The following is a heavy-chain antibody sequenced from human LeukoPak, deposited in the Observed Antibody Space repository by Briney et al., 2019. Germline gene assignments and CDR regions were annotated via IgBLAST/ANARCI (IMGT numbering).Heavy chain of an antibody. CDR2: INPNSGGT. CDR1: GYTFTGYY. Sequence: ASVKVSCKASGYTFTGYYMHWVRQAPGQGLEWMGWINPNSGGTNYAQKFQGRVTMTRDTSIGTAYMELSRLRSDDTAVYYCASSLDYGDYGLPDYWGQGTLVTVSS. V-gene: IGHV1-2*02. CDR3: ASSLDYGDYGLPDY. J-gene: IGHJ4*02. D-gene: IGHD4-17*01.